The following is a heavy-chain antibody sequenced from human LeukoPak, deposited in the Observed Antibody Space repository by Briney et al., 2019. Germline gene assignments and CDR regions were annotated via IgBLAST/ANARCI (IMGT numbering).Heavy chain of an antibody. CDR3: ARSDSSGWAEYFQH. D-gene: IGHD6-19*01. CDR1: GGSISSYY. CDR2: IYYSGST. Sequence: SETLSLTCTVSGGSISSYYWSWIRQPPGKGLEWIGSIYYSGSTYYNPTLKSRVTVSVDTSKNQFSLNLSSVTAADTAVYYCARSDSSGWAEYFQHWGQGTLVTVSS. J-gene: IGHJ1*01. V-gene: IGHV4-59*04.